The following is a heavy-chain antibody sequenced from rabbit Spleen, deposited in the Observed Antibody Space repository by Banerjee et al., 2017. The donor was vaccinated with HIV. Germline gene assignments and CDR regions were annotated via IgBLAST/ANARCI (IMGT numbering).Heavy chain of an antibody. V-gene: IGHV1S40*01. Sequence: QSLEESGGDLVKPGASLTLTCTASGFSFSSSYYMCWVRQAPGKGLEWIACIYAGSSGNTYYASWAKGRFTISKTSSSTVDLKMTSLTAADTATYFCARRDVSAGGGAFNLWGPGTLVTVS. CDR2: IYAGSSGNT. CDR1: GFSFSSSYY. CDR3: ARRDVSAGGGAFNL. J-gene: IGHJ4*01. D-gene: IGHD4-2*01.